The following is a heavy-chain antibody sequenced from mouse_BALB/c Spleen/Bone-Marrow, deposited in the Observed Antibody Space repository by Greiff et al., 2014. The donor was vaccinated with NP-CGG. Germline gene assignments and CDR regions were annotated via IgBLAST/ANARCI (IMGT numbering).Heavy chain of an antibody. V-gene: IGHV1-82*01. D-gene: IGHD1-3*01. Sequence: QVQLQQPGPELVKPGASVKISCKASGYAFSSSWMNWVKQRPGQGLEWIGRIYPGDGDTNYNGKFKGKATLTADKSSSTAYMQLSSLTSVDSAVYFCAKSGLYDYAMDYWGQGTSVTVSS. J-gene: IGHJ4*01. CDR1: GYAFSSSW. CDR2: IYPGDGDT. CDR3: AKSGLYDYAMDY.